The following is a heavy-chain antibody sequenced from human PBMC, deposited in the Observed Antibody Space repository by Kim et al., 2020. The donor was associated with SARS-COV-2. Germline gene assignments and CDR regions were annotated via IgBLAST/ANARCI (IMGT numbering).Heavy chain of an antibody. V-gene: IGHV4-34*01. CDR3: ARAVYYDSSGSHFDY. D-gene: IGHD3-22*01. Sequence: PPLKNRVTISVDTSKNQFSLKLSSVTAADTAVYYCARAVYYDSSGSHFDYWGQGTLVTVSS. J-gene: IGHJ4*02.